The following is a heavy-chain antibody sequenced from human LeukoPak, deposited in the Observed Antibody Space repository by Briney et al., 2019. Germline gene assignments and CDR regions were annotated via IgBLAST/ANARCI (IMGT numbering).Heavy chain of an antibody. J-gene: IGHJ4*02. V-gene: IGHV1-69*04. CDR1: GGTFSSYA. D-gene: IGHD3-22*01. Sequence: ASVKVSCKASGGTFSSYAISWVRQAPGQGLEWMGRIIPILGIANYAQKFQGRVTITADKSTSTAYMQLSSLRSEDTAVYYCARAPVDGYYDSSGYYYNPFDYWGQGILVTVSS. CDR2: IIPILGIA. CDR3: ARAPVDGYYDSSGYYYNPFDY.